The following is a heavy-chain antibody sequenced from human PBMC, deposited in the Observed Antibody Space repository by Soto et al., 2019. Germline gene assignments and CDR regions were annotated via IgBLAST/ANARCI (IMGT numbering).Heavy chain of an antibody. CDR2: ISAYNGNT. V-gene: IGHV1-18*01. CDR1: GYTFTSYG. J-gene: IGHJ4*02. Sequence: ASVKVSCKASGYTFTSYGISWVRQAPGQGLEWMGWISAYNGNTNYAQKLQGRVTMTTDTSTSTAYMELRSLRSDDTAVYYCARVTAHRIAAAGAFDYWGQGTLVTVSS. D-gene: IGHD6-13*01. CDR3: ARVTAHRIAAAGAFDY.